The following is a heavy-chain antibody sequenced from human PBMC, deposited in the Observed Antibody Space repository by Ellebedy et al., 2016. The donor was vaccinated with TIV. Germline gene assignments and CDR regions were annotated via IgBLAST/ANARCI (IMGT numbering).Heavy chain of an antibody. V-gene: IGHV4-39*07. CDR3: ARDSKKGWAFDI. CDR2: IYYGGAT. J-gene: IGHJ3*02. CDR1: GGSFSSFTYY. Sequence: SETLSLTCTVSGGSFSSFTYYWAWIRQPPGKGLEWIGSIYYGGATYYNPSLRSRVTLSVDSFKNQFSLKLDSVTAADTAVYYCARDSKKGWAFDIWGQGTMVTVSS.